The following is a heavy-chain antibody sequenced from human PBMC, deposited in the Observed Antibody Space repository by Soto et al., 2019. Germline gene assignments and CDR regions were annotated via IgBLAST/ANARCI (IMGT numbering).Heavy chain of an antibody. Sequence: GGSLRLSCAASGFTFSSCWMSWVRQAPGKGLDWVANIKQDGSEKYYVYFVKGRLTIARDNAKNSLYLQMKSLRAEDTAVYSCARGIVDSSGYYYSYYYLAVWGKGTTVTVSS. CDR3: ARGIVDSSGYYYSYYYLAV. V-gene: IGHV3-7*03. D-gene: IGHD3-22*01. CDR2: IKQDGSEK. J-gene: IGHJ6*03. CDR1: GFTFSSCW.